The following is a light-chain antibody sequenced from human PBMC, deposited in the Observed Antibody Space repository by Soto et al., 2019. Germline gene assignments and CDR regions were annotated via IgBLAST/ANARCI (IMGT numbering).Light chain of an antibody. CDR3: AAWDDSLSGSYV. Sequence: QSVLTQPPSTSGTPGQRVTISCSGSRSNIGSNTVTWYQQLPGTAPKLLIYSNNRRPSGVPDRFSGSKSGTSAPLAISGLQSEDEADYYCAAWDDSLSGSYVFGTGTKVTV. CDR2: SNN. CDR1: RSNIGSNT. J-gene: IGLJ1*01. V-gene: IGLV1-44*01.